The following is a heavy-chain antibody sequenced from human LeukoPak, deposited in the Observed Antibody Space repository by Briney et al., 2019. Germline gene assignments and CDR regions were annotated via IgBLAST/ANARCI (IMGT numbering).Heavy chain of an antibody. Sequence: SETLSLTCAVSGGSISSSNWWSWVRQPPGKGLEWIGEIYHSGSTNYNPSLKSRVTISVDKSKNQFSLKLSSVTAADTAVYYCAGVGGSYFFLPDYWGQGTLVTVSS. CDR3: AGVGGSYFFLPDY. CDR1: GGSISSSNW. CDR2: IYHSGST. D-gene: IGHD1-26*01. V-gene: IGHV4-4*02. J-gene: IGHJ4*02.